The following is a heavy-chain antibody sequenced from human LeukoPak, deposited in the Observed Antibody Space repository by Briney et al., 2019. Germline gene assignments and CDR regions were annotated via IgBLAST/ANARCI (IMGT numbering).Heavy chain of an antibody. V-gene: IGHV3-48*01. J-gene: IGHJ3*02. Sequence: GGSLRLSCAASGFTFSSYSMNWVRQAPGKGLEWVSYISSSSSTIYYADSVKGRFTISRDNAKNSLYLQMNSLRAEDKVVYYCARERVQPYNWNDSGDAFDIWGQGTMVTVSS. CDR3: ARERVQPYNWNDSGDAFDI. D-gene: IGHD1-1*01. CDR1: GFTFSSYS. CDR2: ISSSSSTI.